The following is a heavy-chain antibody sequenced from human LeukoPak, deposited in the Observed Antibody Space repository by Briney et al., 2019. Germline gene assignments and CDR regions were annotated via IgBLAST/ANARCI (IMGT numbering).Heavy chain of an antibody. CDR2: IYHSGSA. V-gene: IGHV4-59*11. D-gene: IGHD3-3*01. CDR3: ARRWTTSDYYTVLDP. CDR1: GGSISSHS. J-gene: IGHJ5*02. Sequence: SETLSLTCSVSGGSISSHSWSWIRQPPGKELEWIAYIYHSGSADYNPSLKSRVTISVDTSKNEVSLKLRSVTAADTAVYFCARRWTTSDYYTVLDPWAREPRSPSPQ.